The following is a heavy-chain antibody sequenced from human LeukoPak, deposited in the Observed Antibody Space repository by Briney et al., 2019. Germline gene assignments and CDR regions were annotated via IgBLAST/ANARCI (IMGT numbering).Heavy chain of an antibody. CDR3: AREGDYYDSKDAFDI. J-gene: IGHJ3*02. CDR2: IYYSGST. CDR1: GGSISSYY. V-gene: IGHV4-59*01. Sequence: SETLSLTCTVSGGSISSYYWSWIRQPPGKGLEWIGYIYYSGSTNYNPSLKSRVTISVDTSKNQFSLKLSSVTAADTAVYYCAREGDYYDSKDAFDIWGQGTMVTVSS. D-gene: IGHD3-22*01.